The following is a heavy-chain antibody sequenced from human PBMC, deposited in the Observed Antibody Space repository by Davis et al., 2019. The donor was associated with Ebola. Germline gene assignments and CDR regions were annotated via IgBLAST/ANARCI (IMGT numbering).Heavy chain of an antibody. V-gene: IGHV1-18*01. Sequence: ASVKVSCKASGYTFKNYAISWVRQAPGQGLEWMGWISAYNGNTNYAQILQGRVTMTADTSTGTAYMELRSLRSDDTAVYFCARTSIVGTTTTASDIWGQGTKVTVSS. CDR1: GYTFKNYA. CDR2: ISAYNGNT. J-gene: IGHJ3*02. CDR3: ARTSIVGTTTTASDI. D-gene: IGHD1-26*01.